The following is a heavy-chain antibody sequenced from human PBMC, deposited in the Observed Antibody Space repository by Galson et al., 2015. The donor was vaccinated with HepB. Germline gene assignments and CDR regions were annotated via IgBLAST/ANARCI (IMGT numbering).Heavy chain of an antibody. CDR1: GFTFSSYS. J-gene: IGHJ4*02. CDR3: AREDSYRGNPWRDY. V-gene: IGHV3-21*01. CDR2: ISSTSSHI. D-gene: IGHD4-23*01. Sequence: SLRLSCAASGFTFSSYSMNWVRRAPGKGLEWVSSISSTSSHIYYADSVKGRFTISRDNAKNSLYLQMSSLRVEDTAVYYCAREDSYRGNPWRDYWGQGTLVTVSS.